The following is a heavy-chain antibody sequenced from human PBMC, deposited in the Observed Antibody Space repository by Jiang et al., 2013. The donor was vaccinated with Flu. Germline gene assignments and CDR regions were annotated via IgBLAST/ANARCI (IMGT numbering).Heavy chain of an antibody. Sequence: SISSYYWSWIRQPPGKGLEWIGYIYYSGSTNYNPSLKSRVTISVDTSKNQFSLKLSSVTAADTAVYYCARGTGRYGDPSFDYWGQGTLVTVSS. J-gene: IGHJ4*02. CDR3: ARGTGRYGDPSFDY. V-gene: IGHV4-59*01. CDR2: IYYSGST. D-gene: IGHD4-17*01. CDR1: SISSYY.